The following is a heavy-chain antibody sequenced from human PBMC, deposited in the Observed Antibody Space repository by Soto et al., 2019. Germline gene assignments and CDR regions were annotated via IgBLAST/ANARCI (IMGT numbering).Heavy chain of an antibody. V-gene: IGHV3-30*18. CDR2: ISYDGSNK. J-gene: IGHJ4*02. CDR1: GFTFSSYG. D-gene: IGHD2-21*02. Sequence: QVQLVESGGGVVQPGRSLRLSCAASGFTFSSYGMHWVRQAPGKGREWVAVISYDGSNKYYADSVKGRFTVSRDKSKNTLYLQVNRLRAEATGVYYCAKDKVPVVVTAPFDYWGQGTLVTVSS. CDR3: AKDKVPVVVTAPFDY.